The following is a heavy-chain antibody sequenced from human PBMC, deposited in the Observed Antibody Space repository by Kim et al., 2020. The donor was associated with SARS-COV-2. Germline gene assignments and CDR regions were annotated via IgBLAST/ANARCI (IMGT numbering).Heavy chain of an antibody. J-gene: IGHJ4*02. Sequence: SETLSLTCTVSGGSISSSSYYWGWIRQPPGKGLEWIGSIYYSGSTYYNPSLKSRVTISVDTSKNQFSLKLSSVTAADTAVYYCARANYGDHIDYWGQGTLVTVSS. CDR1: GGSISSSSYY. CDR3: ARANYGDHIDY. V-gene: IGHV4-39*07. CDR2: IYYSGST. D-gene: IGHD4-17*01.